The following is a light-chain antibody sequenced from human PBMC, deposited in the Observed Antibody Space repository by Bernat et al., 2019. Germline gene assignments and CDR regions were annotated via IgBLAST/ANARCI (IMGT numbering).Light chain of an antibody. CDR1: NSDVGDNNY. V-gene: IGLV2-14*03. J-gene: IGLJ1*01. Sequence: QSALTQPASVSGSPGQSITISCTGTNSDVGDNNYVSWYQQHPGKAPKLMIYDVRNRPSGVSNRFSGSKSGNTASLTISGLHAEDEADYYCSSYTSSSTYVFGTGTKVTVL. CDR3: SSYTSSSTYV. CDR2: DVR.